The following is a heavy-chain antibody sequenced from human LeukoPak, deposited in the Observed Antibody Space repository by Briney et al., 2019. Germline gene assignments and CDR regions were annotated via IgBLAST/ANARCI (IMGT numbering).Heavy chain of an antibody. CDR2: IYYSGST. V-gene: IGHV4-31*03. CDR1: GGSISSGGYY. Sequence: PSETLSLTCTVSGGSISSGGYYWSWIRQHPGKGLEWIGYIYYSGSTYYNPSLKSRVTISVDTSKSQFSLKLSSVTAADTAVYYCASHSSSWYNYWGQGTLVTVSS. D-gene: IGHD6-13*01. CDR3: ASHSSSWYNY. J-gene: IGHJ4*02.